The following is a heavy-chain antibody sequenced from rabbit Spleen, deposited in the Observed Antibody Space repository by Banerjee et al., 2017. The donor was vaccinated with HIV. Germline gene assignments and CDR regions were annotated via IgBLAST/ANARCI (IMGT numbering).Heavy chain of an antibody. Sequence: QSLEESGGDLVKPGAALTLTCTASGFSFSYNDYMCWVRQSPGKGPEWIACIGTAITYTTYYATWAKGRFTISKTSSTTVTLQMTSLTAADTATYFCARDSASSFSSYGMDLWGPGTLVTVS. CDR1: GFSFSYNDY. J-gene: IGHJ6*01. CDR2: IGTAITYTT. V-gene: IGHV1S40*01. D-gene: IGHD8-1*01. CDR3: ARDSASSFSSYGMDL.